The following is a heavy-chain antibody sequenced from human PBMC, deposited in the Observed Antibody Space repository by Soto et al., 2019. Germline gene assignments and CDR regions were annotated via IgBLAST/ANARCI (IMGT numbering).Heavy chain of an antibody. CDR2: ISGSGGST. D-gene: IGHD3-3*01. J-gene: IGHJ4*02. Sequence: GGSLRLSCAASGFTFSSYAMSWVRRAPGKGLEWVSAISGSGGSTYYADSVKGRFTISRDNSKNTLYLQMNSLRAEDTAVYYCAKGDEDFWSGYRYYFDYWGQGTLVTVSS. CDR1: GFTFSSYA. V-gene: IGHV3-23*01. CDR3: AKGDEDFWSGYRYYFDY.